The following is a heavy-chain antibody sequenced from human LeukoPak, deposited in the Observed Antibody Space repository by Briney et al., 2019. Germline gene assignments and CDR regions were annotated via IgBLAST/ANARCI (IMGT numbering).Heavy chain of an antibody. V-gene: IGHV3-33*06. J-gene: IGHJ4*02. CDR2: IWYDGSNK. CDR1: GFTFSSYG. Sequence: PGGSLRLSCAASGFTFSSYGMHWVRQAPGKGLEWVAVIWYDGSNKYYADSVKGRFTISRDNSKNTLYLQMNSLRAEDTAVYYCAKDYYYDSSGYINHFDYWGQGTLVTVSS. CDR3: AKDYYYDSSGYINHFDY. D-gene: IGHD3-22*01.